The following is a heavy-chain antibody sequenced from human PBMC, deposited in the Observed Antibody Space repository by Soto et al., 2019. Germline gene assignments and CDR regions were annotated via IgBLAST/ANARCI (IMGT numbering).Heavy chain of an antibody. CDR3: ASSTMIVRDYYYYGMDV. J-gene: IGHJ6*02. Sequence: PGESLKISCKGSGYSFTSYWISWVRQMPGKGLGWMGRIDPSDSYTNYSPSFQGHVTISADKSISTAYLQWSSLKASDTAMYYCASSTMIVRDYYYYGMDVWGQGTTVTVSS. D-gene: IGHD3-22*01. CDR2: IDPSDSYT. CDR1: GYSFTSYW. V-gene: IGHV5-10-1*01.